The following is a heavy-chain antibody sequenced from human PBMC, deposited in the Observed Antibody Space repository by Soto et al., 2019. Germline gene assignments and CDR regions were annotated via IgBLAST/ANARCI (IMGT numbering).Heavy chain of an antibody. J-gene: IGHJ5*02. CDR2: TYYRSKWYN. D-gene: IGHD6-13*01. V-gene: IGHV6-1*01. Sequence: THAQSITCDISGDNVSSYSASWNWVKQSPSRGLEWLGRTYYRSKWYNDYAESVISRITINPDTSKNQFSLHLSSVTPEDTAVYFCVREVEPGHSPSWFDPWGQGTLVTVSS. CDR1: GDNVSSYSAS. CDR3: VREVEPGHSPSWFDP.